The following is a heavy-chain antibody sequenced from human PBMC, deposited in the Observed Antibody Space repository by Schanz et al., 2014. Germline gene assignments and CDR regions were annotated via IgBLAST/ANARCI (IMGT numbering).Heavy chain of an antibody. CDR1: GYSFTSYW. Sequence: EVQLVQSGAEVKKPGESLRISCKGSGYSFTSYWITWVRQKPGKGLEWMRRIDPTDSDTNYSPSFQGHVTFSVDKSISTAYLQWSSLKASDTAIYYCARQALGDDYWGQGTLVTVSS. CDR3: ARQALGDDY. J-gene: IGHJ4*02. CDR2: IDPTDSDT. V-gene: IGHV5-10-1*03.